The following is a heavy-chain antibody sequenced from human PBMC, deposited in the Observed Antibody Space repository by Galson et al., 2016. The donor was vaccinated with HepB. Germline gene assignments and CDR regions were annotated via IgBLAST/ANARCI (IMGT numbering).Heavy chain of an antibody. V-gene: IGHV3-23*01. CDR2: ISGSGGST. J-gene: IGHJ6*03. CDR1: GFTFSNYA. D-gene: IGHD1-7*01. Sequence: SLRLSCAASGFTFSNYAMTWVRQAPGKGLEWVSDISGSGGSTNYADSVKGRFTMSRDNYKNTLYLQMNSLRADDTAVYYCARVPRTYYYMDVWGKGTTVTVSS. CDR3: ARVPRTYYYMDV.